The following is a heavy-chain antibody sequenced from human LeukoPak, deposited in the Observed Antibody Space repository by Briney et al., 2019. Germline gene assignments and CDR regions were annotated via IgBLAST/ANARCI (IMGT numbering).Heavy chain of an antibody. D-gene: IGHD2-2*01. CDR3: ARDCTSTTCYARGDY. CDR1: GLTFDDYG. Sequence: GGSLRLSCAASGLTFDDYGMSWVRQAPGKGLEWVSGINWNGGSTGYADSVKGRFTISRDNAKNSLYLQMNSLRAEDTALHYCARDCTSTTCYARGDYWGQGTLVTVSS. CDR2: INWNGGST. J-gene: IGHJ4*02. V-gene: IGHV3-20*04.